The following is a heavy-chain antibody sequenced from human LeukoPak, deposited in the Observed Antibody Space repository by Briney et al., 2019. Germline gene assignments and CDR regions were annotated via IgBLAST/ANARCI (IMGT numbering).Heavy chain of an antibody. D-gene: IGHD1-7*01. Sequence: GGSLRLSCAASGFTFSSYALSWVRQAPGKGLEWVSGISGSGGSTYYADSVKGRFTISRDNSKNTLFLQMYSLRAEDTAVYYCARKGLGGELGGFDSWGQGTLVTVSS. CDR3: ARKGLGGELGGFDS. CDR1: GFTFSSYA. V-gene: IGHV3-23*01. J-gene: IGHJ4*02. CDR2: ISGSGGST.